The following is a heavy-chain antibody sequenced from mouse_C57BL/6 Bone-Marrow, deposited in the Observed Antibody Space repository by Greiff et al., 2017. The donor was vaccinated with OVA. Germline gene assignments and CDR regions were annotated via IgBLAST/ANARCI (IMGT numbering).Heavy chain of an antibody. D-gene: IGHD1-1*01. J-gene: IGHJ2*01. CDR1: GYAFTNYL. CDR2: INPGSGGT. Sequence: VQRVESGAELVRPGTSVKVSCKASGYAFTNYLIEWVKQRPGQGLEWIGVINPGSGGTNYNEKFKGKATLTADKSSSTAYMQLSSLTSEDSAVYFCARYGSSYAFDYWGQGTTLTVSS. CDR3: ARYGSSYAFDY. V-gene: IGHV1-54*01.